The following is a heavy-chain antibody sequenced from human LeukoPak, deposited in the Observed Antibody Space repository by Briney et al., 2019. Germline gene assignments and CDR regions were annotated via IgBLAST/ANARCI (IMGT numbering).Heavy chain of an antibody. CDR3: ARGRSSMVRGYYYYYMDV. V-gene: IGHV4-39*07. CDR1: GGTISTSSYY. Sequence: SETLSLTCTVSGGTISTSSYYFAWIRQPPGKGLEWIGSVYYSGSTYYHPSLKSRVTISIDTSKNQFSLNLNSVTAADTAVYYCARGRSSMVRGYYYYYMDVWGKGTTVTISS. D-gene: IGHD3-10*01. J-gene: IGHJ6*03. CDR2: VYYSGST.